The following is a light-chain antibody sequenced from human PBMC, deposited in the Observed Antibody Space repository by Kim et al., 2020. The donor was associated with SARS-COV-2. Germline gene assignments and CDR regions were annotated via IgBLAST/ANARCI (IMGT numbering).Light chain of an antibody. V-gene: IGLV1-44*01. CDR3: ATWDDSLDVWI. CDR1: SSNIGSNT. J-gene: IGLJ3*02. Sequence: QSVLTQPPSASGTPGQRVTISCSGSSSNIGSNTVTWYQQFPGTAPQLLIDTDDRRPSGVPDRVSCSKSGASASLAISALRSEDEAAYYCATWDDSLDVWIFGGGTKVTVL. CDR2: TDD.